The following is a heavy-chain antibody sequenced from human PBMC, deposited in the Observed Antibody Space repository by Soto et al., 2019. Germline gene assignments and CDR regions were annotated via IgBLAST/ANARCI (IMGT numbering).Heavy chain of an antibody. CDR1: GGSISSYY. D-gene: IGHD3-3*01. CDR2: IYYSGST. V-gene: IGHV4-59*08. CDR3: ARHGAGFLEWNYYMDV. J-gene: IGHJ6*03. Sequence: QVQLQESGPGLVKPSETLSLTCTVSGGSISSYYWSWIRQPPGKGLEWIGYIYYSGSTNYNPSLKSRVTISVDTSKNQFSLKLSSVTAADTAVYYCARHGAGFLEWNYYMDVWGKGTTVTVSS.